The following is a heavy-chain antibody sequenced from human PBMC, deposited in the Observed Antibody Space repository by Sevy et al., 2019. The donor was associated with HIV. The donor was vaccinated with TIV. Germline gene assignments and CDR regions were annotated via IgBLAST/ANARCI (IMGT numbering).Heavy chain of an antibody. CDR3: ANVGLGATEEAFDI. J-gene: IGHJ3*02. CDR2: ISGSGGST. D-gene: IGHD1-26*01. CDR1: GFTFSSYA. V-gene: IGHV3-23*01. Sequence: GGSLILSCAASGFTFSSYAMSWVRQAPGKGLEWVSAISGSGGSTYYADSVKGRFTISRDNSKNTLYLQMNSLRAEDTAVYYCANVGLGATEEAFDIWGQGTMVTVSS.